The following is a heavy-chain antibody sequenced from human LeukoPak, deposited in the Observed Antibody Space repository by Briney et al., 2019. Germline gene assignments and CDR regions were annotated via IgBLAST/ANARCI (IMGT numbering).Heavy chain of an antibody. CDR2: IYYSGST. V-gene: IGHV4-59*01. Sequence: SETLSLTCTVSGGSISSYYWSWFRQPPGKGLEWIGYIYYSGSTNYNPSLKSRVTISVDTSKNQFSLKLSSVTAADTAVYYCARAPGGADYWGQGTLVTVSS. CDR1: GGSISSYY. J-gene: IGHJ4*02. CDR3: ARAPGGADY. D-gene: IGHD1-26*01.